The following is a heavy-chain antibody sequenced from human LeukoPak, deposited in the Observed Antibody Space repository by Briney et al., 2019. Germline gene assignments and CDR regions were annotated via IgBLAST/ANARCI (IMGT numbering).Heavy chain of an antibody. CDR2: ISWNSDSI. V-gene: IGHV3-9*01. J-gene: IGHJ4*02. CDR1: SSGGYY. D-gene: IGHD2-15*01. Sequence: SSGGYYWSWIRQPPGKGLEWVSGISWNSDSIAYADSVKGRFTISRDNAKNSLYLQMNTLRIEDTAVYYCATGFGATRGYWGQGTLVTVSS. CDR3: ATGFGATRGY.